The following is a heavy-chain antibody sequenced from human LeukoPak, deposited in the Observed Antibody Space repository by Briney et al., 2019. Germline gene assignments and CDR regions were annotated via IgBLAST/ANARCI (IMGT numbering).Heavy chain of an antibody. Sequence: PSETLSLTCTVSGGSISSSSYYWGWIRQPPGKGLEWIGSIYYSGNTYYNPSLKSRVTISVDTSKNQFSLKLSSVTAADTAVYYCARASRTYCGGDCYLGVYYGMDVWGQGTTVTVSS. CDR1: GGSISSSSYY. CDR3: ARASRTYCGGDCYLGVYYGMDV. V-gene: IGHV4-39*07. CDR2: IYYSGNT. D-gene: IGHD2-21*02. J-gene: IGHJ6*02.